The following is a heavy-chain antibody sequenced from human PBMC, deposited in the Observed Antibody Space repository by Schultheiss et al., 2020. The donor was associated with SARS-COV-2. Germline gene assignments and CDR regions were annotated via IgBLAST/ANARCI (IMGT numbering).Heavy chain of an antibody. V-gene: IGHV3-33*01. CDR1: GFTFSSYG. J-gene: IGHJ6*02. CDR3: ARALFRQYYYYGMDV. D-gene: IGHD2-15*01. CDR2: IWYDGSNK. Sequence: GGSLRLSCAASGFTFSSYGMHWVRQDPGKGLEWVAVIWYDGSNKYYADSVKGRFTISRDNSKNTLYLQMNSLRAEDTAVYYCARALFRQYYYYGMDVWGQGTTVTVSS.